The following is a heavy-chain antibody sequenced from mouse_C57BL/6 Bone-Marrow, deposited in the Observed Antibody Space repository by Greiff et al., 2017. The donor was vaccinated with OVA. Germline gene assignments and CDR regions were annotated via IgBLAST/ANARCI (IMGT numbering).Heavy chain of an antibody. CDR3: ASQGTTVVARGFAY. V-gene: IGHV1-81*01. Sequence: QVQLQQSGAELARPGASVKLSCKASGYTFTSYGISWVKQRTGQGLEWIGEIYPRSGNTYYNEKFKGKATLTADKSSSTAYMELRSLTSEDSAVYFCASQGTTVVARGFAYWGQGTLVTVSA. CDR2: IYPRSGNT. J-gene: IGHJ3*01. CDR1: GYTFTSYG. D-gene: IGHD1-1*01.